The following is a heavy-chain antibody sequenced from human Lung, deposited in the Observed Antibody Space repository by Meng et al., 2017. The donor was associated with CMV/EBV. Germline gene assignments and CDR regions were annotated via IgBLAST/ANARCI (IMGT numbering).Heavy chain of an antibody. CDR3: ARGSIDYYDSSGYYGLFDY. D-gene: IGHD3-22*01. J-gene: IGHJ4*02. CDR2: ISSNGGST. V-gene: IGHV3-64*02. Sequence: FSSYAMHWVLQAPGKGLEYVSAISSNGGSTYYADSVNGRFTISRDNSKNTLYLQMGSLRAEDMAVYYCARGSIDYYDSSGYYGLFDYWGQGTLVTVSS. CDR1: FSSYA.